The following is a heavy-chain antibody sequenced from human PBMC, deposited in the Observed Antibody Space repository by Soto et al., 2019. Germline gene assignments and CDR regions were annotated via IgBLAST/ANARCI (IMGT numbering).Heavy chain of an antibody. CDR2: FDPEDGET. V-gene: IGHV1-24*01. CDR1: GYTLTELS. D-gene: IGHD3-3*01. J-gene: IGHJ5*02. CDR3: ATFGRTYDDFWSGYSPYNWFDP. Sequence: GASLKVSCNVSGYTLTELSMHWVLQAPGKGLEWMGGFDPEDGETIYAQKFQGRVTMTEDTSTDTAYMELSSLRSEDTAVYYCATFGRTYDDFWSGYSPYNWFDPWGQGTLLSVSS.